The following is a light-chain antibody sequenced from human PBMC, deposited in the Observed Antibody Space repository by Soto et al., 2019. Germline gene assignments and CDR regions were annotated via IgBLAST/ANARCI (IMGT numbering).Light chain of an antibody. CDR1: TGTVTTSHY. J-gene: IGLJ3*02. CDR3: SLSYSGLRV. V-gene: IGLV7-46*01. CDR2: DTD. Sequence: QAVVTQEPSLTVSPGGTVTFTCGSSTGTVTTSHYPYWFQQKPGQAPRTLIYDTDNKHSWTPARFSGSLVGGKPALTLSGAQPEHEADYYCSLSYSGLRVFGGGTKLTVL.